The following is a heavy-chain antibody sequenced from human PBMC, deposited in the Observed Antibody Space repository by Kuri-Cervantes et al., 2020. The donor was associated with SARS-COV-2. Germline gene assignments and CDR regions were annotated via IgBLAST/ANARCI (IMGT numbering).Heavy chain of an antibody. CDR3: ARHSRLVDFDY. Sequence: SETLSLTCTVSGGSISSGSYYWSWIRQPAGKGLEWIGSIYHSGSTHYKPSLKSRVTLSVDTSKNQFSLKLSSVTAADTAVYYCARHSRLVDFDYWGQGTLVTDSS. D-gene: IGHD6-19*01. J-gene: IGHJ4*02. V-gene: IGHV4-61*02. CDR1: GGSISSGSYY. CDR2: IYHSGST.